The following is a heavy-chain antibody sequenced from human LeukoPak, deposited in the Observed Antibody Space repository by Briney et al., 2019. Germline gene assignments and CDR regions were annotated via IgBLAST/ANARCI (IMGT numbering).Heavy chain of an antibody. D-gene: IGHD2-15*01. CDR3: ARLLSGN. Sequence: GGSLRLSCAASGFTVSSNYMSWVRQAPGKGLEWVAVISYDGSNKYYADSVKGRFTISRDNSKNTLYLQMNSLRAEDTAVYYCARLLSGNWGQGTLVTVSS. CDR2: ISYDGSNK. J-gene: IGHJ4*02. CDR1: GFTVSSNY. V-gene: IGHV3-30-3*01.